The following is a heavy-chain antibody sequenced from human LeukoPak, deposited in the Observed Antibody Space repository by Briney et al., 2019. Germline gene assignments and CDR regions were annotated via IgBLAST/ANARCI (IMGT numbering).Heavy chain of an antibody. CDR3: SRNPDVWQGYYYYGMDV. CDR2: IGTAGDT. J-gene: IGHJ6*02. V-gene: IGHV3-13*01. CDR1: GFTFSSYD. Sequence: QAGGSLRLSCAASGFTFSSYDMHWVRQATGKGLEWVSAIGTAGDTYYPGSVKGRFTISRENAKNSLYLKMNSQRAGDTAVYYWSRNPDVWQGYYYYGMDVWGQGTTVTVSS.